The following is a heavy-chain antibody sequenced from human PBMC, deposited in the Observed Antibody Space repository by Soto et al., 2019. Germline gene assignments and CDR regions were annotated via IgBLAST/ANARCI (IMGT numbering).Heavy chain of an antibody. Sequence: PGGSLRLSCAASGFTFGNYAMNWVRQAPGKGLEWVSSISGNSGNTYFADSVKGRFTISRDTSENTLHLQMDSLRAEDPAVYYCARHDVLGDGGRCYGVPLDVWGKGNTVTVS. CDR1: GFTFGNYA. J-gene: IGHJ6*03. D-gene: IGHD2-15*01. CDR2: ISGNSGNT. V-gene: IGHV3-23*01. CDR3: ARHDVLGDGGRCYGVPLDV.